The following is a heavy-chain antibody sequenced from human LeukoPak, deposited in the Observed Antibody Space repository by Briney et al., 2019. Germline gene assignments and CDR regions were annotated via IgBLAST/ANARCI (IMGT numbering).Heavy chain of an antibody. Sequence: GGSLRLSCAASGFTFSSYSMNWVRQAPGKGLEWVSSISSSSSYIYYADSVKGRFTISRDNAKNSLYLQMNSLRAEDTAVYYCARDMGSYYAFDYWGQGTLVTVSS. V-gene: IGHV3-21*01. D-gene: IGHD1-26*01. CDR3: ARDMGSYYAFDY. CDR1: GFTFSSYS. J-gene: IGHJ4*02. CDR2: ISSSSSYI.